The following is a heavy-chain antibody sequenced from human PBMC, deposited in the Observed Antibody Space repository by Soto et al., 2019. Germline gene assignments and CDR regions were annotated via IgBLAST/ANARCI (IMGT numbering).Heavy chain of an antibody. CDR2: ISYDGSNK. CDR1: GFTFSSYA. D-gene: IGHD6-13*01. CDR3: ARDRKAAAGQSYGMDV. Sequence: PGGSLRLSCAASGFTFSSYAMHWVRQAPGKGLEWVAVISYDGSNKYYADSVKGRFTISRDNSKNTLYLQMNSLRAEDTAVYYCARDRKAAAGQSYGMDVWGQGTTVTVSS. V-gene: IGHV3-30-3*01. J-gene: IGHJ6*02.